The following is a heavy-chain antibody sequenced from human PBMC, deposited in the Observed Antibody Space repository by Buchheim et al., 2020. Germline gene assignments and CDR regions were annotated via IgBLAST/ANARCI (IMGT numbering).Heavy chain of an antibody. V-gene: IGHV4-4*02. CDR1: GASIDIDNW. Sequence: QIQPEESGPRLVEPSGTLSLTCAVSGASIDIDNWWSWVRQPPGKGLEWIGEIHLNGKTNYHPSLRSRGPISLDKSKNHLNPNLYSVSAADTAVYYCAREGAMPYVPGGYWGQGAL. D-gene: IGHD1-26*01. CDR2: IHLNGKT. J-gene: IGHJ4*02. CDR3: AREGAMPYVPGGY.